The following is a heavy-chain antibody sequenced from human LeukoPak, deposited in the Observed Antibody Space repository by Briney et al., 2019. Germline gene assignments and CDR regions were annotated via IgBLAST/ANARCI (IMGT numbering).Heavy chain of an antibody. CDR1: GFTVSSNY. V-gene: IGHV3-66*01. J-gene: IGHJ6*02. Sequence: GGSLRLSCAASGFTVSSNYMSWVRQAPGKGLEWVSVIYSGGSTYYADSVKGRFTISRDNSKNTLYLQMNSLRAEDTAVYYCAGTGPRDHYYYYGMDVWGQGTTVTVSS. CDR2: IYSGGST. CDR3: AGTGPRDHYYYYGMDV. D-gene: IGHD1-7*01.